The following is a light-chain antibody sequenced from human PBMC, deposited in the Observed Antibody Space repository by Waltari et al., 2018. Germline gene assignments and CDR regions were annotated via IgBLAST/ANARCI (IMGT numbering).Light chain of an antibody. V-gene: IGLV2-23*02. Sequence: QSALTQPASVSGSPGQSITISCTGTSSDVGSYNLVSWYQQHPGKAPKLMFYEVSTRPSWVSTRFSCSKSGNTASLTISGLQAEDEADYYCCSYAGSSTYVFGTGTKVTVL. CDR2: EVS. CDR1: SSDVGSYNL. J-gene: IGLJ1*01. CDR3: CSYAGSSTYV.